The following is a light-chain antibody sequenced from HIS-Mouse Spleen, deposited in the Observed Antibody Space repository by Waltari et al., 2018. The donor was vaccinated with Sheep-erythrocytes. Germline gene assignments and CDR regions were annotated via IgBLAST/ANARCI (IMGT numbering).Light chain of an antibody. Sequence: DLQMTQSPSSLSASVADRVTITCQASQDISNYLNWYQQKPGKAPKLLIYDASNLETGVPSRFSGSGSGTDFTFTISSLQPEDIATYYCQQYDNLFTFGPGTKVDIK. CDR3: QQYDNLFT. CDR2: DAS. J-gene: IGKJ3*01. V-gene: IGKV1-33*01. CDR1: QDISNY.